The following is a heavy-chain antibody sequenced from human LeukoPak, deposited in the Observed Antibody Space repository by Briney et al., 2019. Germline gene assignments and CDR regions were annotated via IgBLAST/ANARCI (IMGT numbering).Heavy chain of an antibody. CDR2: IYSGGTT. CDR3: ARDSSGLSYFDY. V-gene: IGHV3-66*01. Sequence: PGGSLRLSCAASGFTVSSNYMSWVRQAPGKGLEWVSVIYSGGTTYYADSVKGRFTISRDNSKNTLYLQMNSLRAEDTAVYYCARDSSGLSYFDYWGQGTLVTVFS. J-gene: IGHJ4*02. D-gene: IGHD3-22*01. CDR1: GFTVSSNY.